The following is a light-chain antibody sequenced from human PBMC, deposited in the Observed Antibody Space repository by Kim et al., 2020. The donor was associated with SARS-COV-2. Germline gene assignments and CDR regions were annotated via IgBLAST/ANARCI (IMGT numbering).Light chain of an antibody. J-gene: IGKJ2*01. CDR1: PIVSSTY. CDR2: GAS. Sequence: LSPWARSTLSCRSTPIVSSTYLAWYRHKPGQAPRLLIYGASNTATGVPDRFSGSGSGTDFTLTITRLEPEDFAVYYCQQYDGSLYTFGQGTKLEI. CDR3: QQYDGSLYT. V-gene: IGKV3-20*01.